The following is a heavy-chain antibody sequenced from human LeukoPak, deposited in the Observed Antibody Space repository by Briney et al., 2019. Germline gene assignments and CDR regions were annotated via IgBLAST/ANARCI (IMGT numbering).Heavy chain of an antibody. Sequence: GGSLRLSCAASGFTFSSYEMNWVRQAPGKGLEGVAYISSNSGSTIHYADSVKGRFTISRDNAKNSLYLQMNSLRAEDTALYYCARGSDDYVWGRHDYRGQGTLVTVSS. CDR3: ARGSDDYVWGRHDY. CDR1: GFTFSSYE. CDR2: ISSNSGSTI. D-gene: IGHD3-16*01. J-gene: IGHJ4*02. V-gene: IGHV3-48*03.